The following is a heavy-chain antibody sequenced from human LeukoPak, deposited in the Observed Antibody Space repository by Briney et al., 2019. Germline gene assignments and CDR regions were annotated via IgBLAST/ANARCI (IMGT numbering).Heavy chain of an antibody. Sequence: PGGSLRLSCAASGFTFSSYAMTWVRQAPGKGLEWVSTMSGSDGSTYYADSVKGRFTISRDNSKNTLYQQMNSLRAEDTAVYCCASDGSGWYRWFDPWGQGTLVTVSS. J-gene: IGHJ5*02. D-gene: IGHD6-19*01. CDR1: GFTFSSYA. CDR2: MSGSDGST. V-gene: IGHV3-23*01. CDR3: ASDGSGWYRWFDP.